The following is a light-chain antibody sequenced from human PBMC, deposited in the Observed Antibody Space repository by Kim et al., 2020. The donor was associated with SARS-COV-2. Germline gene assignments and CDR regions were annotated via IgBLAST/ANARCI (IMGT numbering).Light chain of an antibody. CDR2: GNS. CDR1: SSNIGAGYY. Sequence: RVTISCTGSSSNIGAGYYVHWYQQLPGTAPKLLIYGNSNRPSGVPDRFSGSKSGTSASLAITGLQAEDEVDYYCQSYDSSLSGYVFGTGTKVTVL. V-gene: IGLV1-40*01. CDR3: QSYDSSLSGYV. J-gene: IGLJ1*01.